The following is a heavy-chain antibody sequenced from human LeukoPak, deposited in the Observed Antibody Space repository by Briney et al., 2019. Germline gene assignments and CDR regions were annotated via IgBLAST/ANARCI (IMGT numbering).Heavy chain of an antibody. J-gene: IGHJ4*02. CDR3: ARVYQSAEYYFDY. CDR1: GGSISSYY. CDR2: VYYSGST. D-gene: IGHD2-2*01. V-gene: IGHV4-59*01. Sequence: PSETLSLTCTVSGGSISSYYWNWIRQPPGRGLEWIGNVYYSGSTSYNPSLKSRVTISLDTSKNQFSLKLTSVTAADTAVYYCARVYQSAEYYFDYWGQGNLVSVSS.